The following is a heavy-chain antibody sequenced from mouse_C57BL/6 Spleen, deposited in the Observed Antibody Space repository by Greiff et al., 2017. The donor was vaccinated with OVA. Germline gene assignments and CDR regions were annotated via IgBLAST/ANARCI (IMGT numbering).Heavy chain of an antibody. Sequence: EVQGVESGGDLVKPGGSLKLSCAASGFTFSSYGMSWVRQTPDKRLEWVATISSGGSYTYYPDSVKGRFPISRDNAKNTLYLQMSSLKSEDTAMYYCARPLAYYSNYDAFAYWGQGTLVTVSA. J-gene: IGHJ3*01. CDR1: GFTFSSYG. V-gene: IGHV5-6*01. D-gene: IGHD2-5*01. CDR3: ARPLAYYSNYDAFAY. CDR2: ISSGGSYT.